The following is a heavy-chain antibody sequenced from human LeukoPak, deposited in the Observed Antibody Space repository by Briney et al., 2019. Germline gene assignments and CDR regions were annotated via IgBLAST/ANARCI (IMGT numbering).Heavy chain of an antibody. CDR1: GGSISSGGYY. D-gene: IGHD3-22*01. J-gene: IGHJ5*02. V-gene: IGHV4-31*03. CDR3: AREVADYDSSGYYSSGDWFDP. CDR2: IYYSGST. Sequence: SETLSLTCTVSGGSISSGGYYWCWIRQHPGKGLEWIGYIYYSGSTYYNPSLKSRVTISVDTSKNQFSLKLSSVTAADTAVYYCAREVADYDSSGYYSSGDWFDPWGQGTLVTVSS.